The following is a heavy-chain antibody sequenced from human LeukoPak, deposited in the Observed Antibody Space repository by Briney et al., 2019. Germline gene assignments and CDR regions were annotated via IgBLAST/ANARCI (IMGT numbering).Heavy chain of an antibody. CDR2: ISSSSSTI. J-gene: IGHJ6*03. CDR3: ARDYYDFWSGHPSSTPKYYMDV. CDR1: GFTFSSYS. D-gene: IGHD3-3*01. V-gene: IGHV3-48*01. Sequence: GGSLRLSCAASGFTFSSYSMNWVRQAPGKGLEWVSYISSSSSTIYYADSVKGRFTISRDNAKNSLYLQMNSLRAEDTAVYYCARDYYDFWSGHPSSTPKYYMDVWGKGTTVTVSS.